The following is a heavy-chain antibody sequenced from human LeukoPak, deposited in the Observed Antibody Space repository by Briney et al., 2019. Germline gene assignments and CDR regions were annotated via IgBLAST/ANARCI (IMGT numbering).Heavy chain of an antibody. D-gene: IGHD3-10*01. CDR1: GFTVSSNF. CDR2: IYSGGST. Sequence: PGGSLRLSCAASGFTVSSNFMSWVRQAPGKGLEWVSVIYSGGSTYYADSVKGRFTISRDNSKNTLHLQMNSLRVEDTAVYYCARDTDYYGSGRHGYFDHWGQGTLVTVSS. CDR3: ARDTDYYGSGRHGYFDH. J-gene: IGHJ1*01. V-gene: IGHV3-66*01.